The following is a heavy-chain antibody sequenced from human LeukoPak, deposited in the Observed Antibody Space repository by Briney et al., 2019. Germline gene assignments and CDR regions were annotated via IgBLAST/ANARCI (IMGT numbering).Heavy chain of an antibody. J-gene: IGHJ4*02. Sequence: GGSLRLSCAASGFIFSNYAMSWVRQAPGKGPEWVSAVNGSGDTTYYADSVKGRFTISRDNSKNTMYLKMNSLRAEDTAVYYCAKDLRAVAGRGPFDYWGQGTLVTVSS. V-gene: IGHV3-23*01. D-gene: IGHD6-19*01. CDR2: VNGSGDTT. CDR1: GFIFSNYA. CDR3: AKDLRAVAGRGPFDY.